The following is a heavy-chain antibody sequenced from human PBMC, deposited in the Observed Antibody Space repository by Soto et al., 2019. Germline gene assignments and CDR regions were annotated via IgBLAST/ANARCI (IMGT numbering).Heavy chain of an antibody. CDR3: ARITMVRGVIITGVDY. J-gene: IGHJ4*02. CDR1: GYTFTSYG. CDR2: ISAYNGNT. Sequence: QVQLVQSGAEVKKPGASVKVSRKASGYTFTSYGISWVRQAPGQGLEWMGWISAYNGNTNYAQKLQGGVTMTTDTSTSTAYMELRSLRSDDTAVYYCARITMVRGVIITGVDYWGQGTLVTVSS. V-gene: IGHV1-18*01. D-gene: IGHD3-10*01.